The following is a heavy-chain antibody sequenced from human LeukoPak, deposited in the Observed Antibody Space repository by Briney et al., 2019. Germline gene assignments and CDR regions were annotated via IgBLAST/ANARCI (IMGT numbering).Heavy chain of an antibody. J-gene: IGHJ4*02. D-gene: IGHD2-2*01. V-gene: IGHV3-48*03. CDR1: GFTFSSYD. Sequence: GGSLRLSCAASGFTFSSYDMNWVRQAPGKGLQWVSDISSSGTTIYYADSVKGRLTISRDNAKNSLYLQMNSLRAEDTAVYYCARKYCSTTSCLFDNWGQGTLVTVSS. CDR2: ISSSGTTI. CDR3: ARKYCSTTSCLFDN.